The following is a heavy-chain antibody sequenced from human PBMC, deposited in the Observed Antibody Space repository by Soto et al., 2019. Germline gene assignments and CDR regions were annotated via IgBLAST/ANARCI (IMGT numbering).Heavy chain of an antibody. V-gene: IGHV1-69*13. CDR1: GGTFSSYA. CDR3: ARDNVTTVSNYYYYYGMDV. J-gene: IGHJ6*02. CDR2: IIPIFGTA. D-gene: IGHD4-17*01. Sequence: GASVKVSCKASGGTFSSYAISWVRQAPGQGLEWMGGIIPIFGTANYAQKFQGRVTITADESASTAYMELSSLRSEDTAVYYCARDNVTTVSNYYYYYGMDVWGQGTTVTVSS.